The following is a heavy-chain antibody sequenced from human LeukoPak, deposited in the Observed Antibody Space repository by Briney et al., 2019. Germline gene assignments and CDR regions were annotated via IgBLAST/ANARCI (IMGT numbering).Heavy chain of an antibody. D-gene: IGHD4-23*01. Sequence: PSETLSLTSAVYGGSFSGYYWSWIRQPPGKGLEWIGEINHSGSTNYNPSLKSRVTISVDTSKNQLSLKLSSVTAADTAVYYCARGNYGGDAFDIWGQGTMVTVSS. V-gene: IGHV4-34*01. CDR1: GGSFSGYY. CDR3: ARGNYGGDAFDI. J-gene: IGHJ3*02. CDR2: INHSGST.